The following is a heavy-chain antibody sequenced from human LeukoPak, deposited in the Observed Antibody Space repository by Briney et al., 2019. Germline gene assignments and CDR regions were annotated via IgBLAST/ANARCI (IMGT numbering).Heavy chain of an antibody. CDR2: INSDASST. V-gene: IGHV3-74*03. J-gene: IGHJ6*03. CDR3: AREREYSSSPYYYYYMDV. D-gene: IGHD6-6*01. Sequence: PGGSLRLSCAASGFTVSSNYMSWVRQAPGKGLEWVSLINSDASSTTYADSVKGRFTISRDNAKNTVYLQMNSLRPEDTAVYYCAREREYSSSPYYYYYMDVWGKGTTVTVSS. CDR1: GFTVSSNY.